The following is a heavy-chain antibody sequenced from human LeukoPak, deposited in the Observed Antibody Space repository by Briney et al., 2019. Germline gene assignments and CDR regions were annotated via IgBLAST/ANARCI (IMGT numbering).Heavy chain of an antibody. CDR2: ISYDGSNK. D-gene: IGHD3-22*01. CDR3: ARDARTVGVTMIVVGFDY. V-gene: IGHV3-30*04. Sequence: GSLRLSCAASGFTFSSYAMYWVRQSPGKGLEWVAVISYDGSNKYYADSVKGRFTISRDNSKNTLYLQMNSLRAVDTAVYYCARDARTVGVTMIVVGFDYWGQGTLVTVSS. CDR1: GFTFSSYA. J-gene: IGHJ4*02.